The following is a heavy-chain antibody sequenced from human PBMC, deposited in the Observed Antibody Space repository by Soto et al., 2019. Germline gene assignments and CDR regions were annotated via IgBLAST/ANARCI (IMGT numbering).Heavy chain of an antibody. D-gene: IGHD2-15*01. V-gene: IGHV1-46*01. CDR1: GYTFSRYY. CDR3: ARVDCSGGSCYHLDY. Sequence: ASVWLSCQASGYTFSRYYVHWVRHAPGQGLEWVGIINPRDGSTSYAQNCQGRGTMTRDTSTSTVYMNLNSLRSEDTAVYYCARVDCSGGSCYHLDYWGQGTVVTVSP. CDR2: INPRDGST. J-gene: IGHJ4*02.